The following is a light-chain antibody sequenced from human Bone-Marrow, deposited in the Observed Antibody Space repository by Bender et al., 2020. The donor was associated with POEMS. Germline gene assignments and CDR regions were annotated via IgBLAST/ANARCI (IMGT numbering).Light chain of an antibody. CDR1: SSDVGTDSL. CDR3: CSYAGKRPLV. CDR2: EGS. Sequence: QSALTQPPSVSGSPGPSITISCTGTSSDVGTDSLVSWYQLHPGKAPKLIIYEGSERPSGISNRFSGSKSGSTASLTISGLQTEDEADNFCCSYAGKRPLVFGGGTKLTVL. V-gene: IGLV2-23*01. J-gene: IGLJ3*02.